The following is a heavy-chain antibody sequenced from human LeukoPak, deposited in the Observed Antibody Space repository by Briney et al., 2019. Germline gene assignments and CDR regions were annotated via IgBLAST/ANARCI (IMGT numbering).Heavy chain of an antibody. D-gene: IGHD3-3*01. CDR3: AKGQPYYDFWSGYYTDYYYMDV. CDR1: GFTFSSYA. CDR2: ISGSGGST. Sequence: GGSLRLSCAASGFTFSSYAMSWVRQAPGKGLEWVSAISGSGGSTYYADSVKGRFTISRDNSKNTLYLQMNSLRAEDTAVYYCAKGQPYYDFWSGYYTDYYYMDVWGKGTTVTVSS. J-gene: IGHJ6*03. V-gene: IGHV3-23*01.